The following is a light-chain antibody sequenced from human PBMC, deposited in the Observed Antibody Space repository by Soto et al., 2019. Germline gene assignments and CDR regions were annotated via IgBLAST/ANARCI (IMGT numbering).Light chain of an antibody. Sequence: DIQMTQSPSSLSASVGDRVTITCRASQSISSYLNWYQQKPGKAPKLLIYAASSLQSGVPSRFXGSXXXXXXXLTISSLQPEDXATYYCQQSYSTPQTFGQGTKVEIK. J-gene: IGKJ1*01. CDR1: QSISSY. V-gene: IGKV1-39*01. CDR3: QQSYSTPQT. CDR2: AAS.